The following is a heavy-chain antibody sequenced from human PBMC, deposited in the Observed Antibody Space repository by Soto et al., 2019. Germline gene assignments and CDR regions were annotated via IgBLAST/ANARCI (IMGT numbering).Heavy chain of an antibody. CDR1: GFIFSNYA. J-gene: IGHJ4*02. CDR2: TSFSGGRT. Sequence: GGSLRLSCGASGFIFSNYAITWARQGPGRGLEWVSTTSFSGGRTYYADSVKGRFTISRDNSNNTLFLQMSSLRAEDTAIYYCAKDSRAFCGGDCSKDYWGQGTLVTVSS. D-gene: IGHD2-21*02. CDR3: AKDSRAFCGGDCSKDY. V-gene: IGHV3-23*01.